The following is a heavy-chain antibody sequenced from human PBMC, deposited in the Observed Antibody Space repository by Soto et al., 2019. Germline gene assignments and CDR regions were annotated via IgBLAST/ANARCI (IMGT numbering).Heavy chain of an antibody. J-gene: IGHJ4*02. Sequence: GASVKVSCKASGGTFSSYAISWVRQAPGQGLEWMGGIIPIFGTANYAQKFQGRVTITADESTSTAYMELSSLRSEDTAVYYCARAGQQLVLEYFDYWGQGTLVTVSS. CDR2: IIPIFGTA. V-gene: IGHV1-69*13. D-gene: IGHD6-13*01. CDR3: ARAGQQLVLEYFDY. CDR1: GGTFSSYA.